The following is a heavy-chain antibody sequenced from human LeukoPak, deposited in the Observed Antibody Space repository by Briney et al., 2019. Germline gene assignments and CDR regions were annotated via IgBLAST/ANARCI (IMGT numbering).Heavy chain of an antibody. CDR3: ARHRRIDAFDY. Sequence: PSETLSLTCAVYGGSFSGYYWSWIRQPPGKGLEWIGEINHSGSTNYNPSLKSRVTISVDTSKNQFSLKLSSVTAADTAVYYCARHRRIDAFDYWGQGTLVTVSS. CDR2: INHSGST. J-gene: IGHJ4*02. V-gene: IGHV4-34*01. CDR1: GGSFSGYY. D-gene: IGHD2/OR15-2a*01.